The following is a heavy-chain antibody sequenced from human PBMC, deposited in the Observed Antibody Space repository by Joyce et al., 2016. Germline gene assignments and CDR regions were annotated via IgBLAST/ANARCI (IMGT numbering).Heavy chain of an antibody. D-gene: IGHD3-22*01. V-gene: IGHV5-51*01. Sequence: EVQLVQSGTEVKKPGESLKISCKGSGYTFTSYGIAWMRQMPGKGLEWMGIIYPGDADTRFSPSFQGHVTISSDKSITTVYLHWSSLSASDTAIYYCARTADYDVLNGYAFWGQGTQVTVSS. J-gene: IGHJ4*01. CDR3: ARTADYDVLNGYAF. CDR1: GYTFTSYG. CDR2: IYPGDADT.